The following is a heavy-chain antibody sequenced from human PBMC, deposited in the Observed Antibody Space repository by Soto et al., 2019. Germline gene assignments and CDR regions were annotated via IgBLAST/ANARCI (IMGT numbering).Heavy chain of an antibody. CDR3: ARDGNWRLDY. D-gene: IGHD1-1*01. CDR1: GGSINSSDW. Sequence: PSETLSLTCAVFGGSINSSDWWNWVRQPPGRGLEWIGEIYHGGNINYNPSLKSRATISVDKSKNQFSLNLSSVTAADTAVYYCARDGNWRLDYWGQGALVTVSS. CDR2: IYHGGNI. V-gene: IGHV4-4*02. J-gene: IGHJ4*02.